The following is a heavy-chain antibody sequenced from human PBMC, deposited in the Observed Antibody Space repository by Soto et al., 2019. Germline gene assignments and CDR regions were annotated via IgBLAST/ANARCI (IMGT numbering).Heavy chain of an antibody. CDR3: ARVWGSRSPNYYYYMDV. CDR2: IYHSGST. Sequence: QVQLQESGPGLVKPSGTLSLTCAVSSGSISSSNWWSWVRQPPGKGLEWIGEIYHSGSTNYNPSLKSRVTISVDKSKNQFSLKLSSVTAADTAVYYCARVWGSRSPNYYYYMDVWGKGTTVTVSS. J-gene: IGHJ6*03. CDR1: SGSISSSNW. V-gene: IGHV4-4*02. D-gene: IGHD3-16*01.